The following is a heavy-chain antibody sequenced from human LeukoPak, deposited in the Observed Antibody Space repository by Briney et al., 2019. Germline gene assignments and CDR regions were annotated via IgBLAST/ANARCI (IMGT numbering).Heavy chain of an antibody. CDR3: AKYAVGETFFGDY. CDR2: IGGSGVYT. Sequence: GGSLRLSCAASGFTFSSYGMHWVRQAPGKGLEWVSGIGGSGVYTYYADSVKGRFTISRDNSKNTLYLQMTRLRPEDTALYYCAKYAVGETFFGDYWGQGTLVTVSS. CDR1: GFTFSSYG. D-gene: IGHD3-3*01. J-gene: IGHJ4*02. V-gene: IGHV3-23*01.